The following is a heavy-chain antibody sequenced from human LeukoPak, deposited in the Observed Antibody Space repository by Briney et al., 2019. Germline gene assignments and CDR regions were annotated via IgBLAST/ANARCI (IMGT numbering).Heavy chain of an antibody. J-gene: IGHJ4*02. V-gene: IGHV3-23*01. Sequence: PGGSLRLSCAASGFTFSSYAMNWVRQAPGKGPEWVSVIRGSGGTTYYADSVKGRFTISRDNSKNTLYLQMNSLRAEDTAVYYRAKGTGTIPGPFDYWGQGTLVTVSS. D-gene: IGHD1-7*01. CDR3: AKGTGTIPGPFDY. CDR1: GFTFSSYA. CDR2: IRGSGGTT.